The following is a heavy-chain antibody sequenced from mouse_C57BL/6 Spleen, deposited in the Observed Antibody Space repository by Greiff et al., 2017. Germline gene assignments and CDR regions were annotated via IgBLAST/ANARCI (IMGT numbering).Heavy chain of an antibody. CDR3: ARKSAQAFDY. CDR2: INPGSGDT. Sequence: VKLMESGAELVRPGTSVKVSCKASGYAFTNYLIEWVKQRPGQGLEWIGVINPGSGDTNYNEKFKGKATLTADKSSSTAYMQLSSLTSEDSAVYFCARKSAQAFDYWGQGTTLTVSS. J-gene: IGHJ2*01. D-gene: IGHD3-2*02. V-gene: IGHV1-54*01. CDR1: GYAFTNYL.